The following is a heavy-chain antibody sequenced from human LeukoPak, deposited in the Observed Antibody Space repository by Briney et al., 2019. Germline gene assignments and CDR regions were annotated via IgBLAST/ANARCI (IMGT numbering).Heavy chain of an antibody. V-gene: IGHV4-61*01. Sequence: SETQSLTCTVSGGSVSSGSYYWSWIRQPPGKGLEWIGYIYYSGSTNYNPSLKSRVTISVDTSKNQFSLKLSSVTAADTAVYYCARSDYHNSGSHTVFDAFDIWGQGTRVTVSS. CDR1: GGSVSSGSYY. D-gene: IGHD3-10*01. CDR3: ARSDYHNSGSHTVFDAFDI. J-gene: IGHJ3*02. CDR2: IYYSGST.